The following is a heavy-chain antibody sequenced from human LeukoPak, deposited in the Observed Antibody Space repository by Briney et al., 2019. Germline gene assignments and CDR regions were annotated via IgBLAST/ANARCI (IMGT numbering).Heavy chain of an antibody. J-gene: IGHJ6*02. CDR3: AKAVAGWIYYYGMDV. CDR1: GGTFSSYA. V-gene: IGHV1-69*13. Sequence: SVNVSRKASGGTFSSYAISWVRQAPGQGLEWMGGIIPIFGTANYAQKFQGRVTITADESTSTAYMELSSLRSEDTAVYYCAKAVAGWIYYYGMDVWGQGTTVTVSS. CDR2: IIPIFGTA. D-gene: IGHD6-19*01.